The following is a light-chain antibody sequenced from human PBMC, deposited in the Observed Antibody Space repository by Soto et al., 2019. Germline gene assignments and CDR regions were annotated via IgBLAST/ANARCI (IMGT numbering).Light chain of an antibody. J-gene: IGKJ5*01. CDR2: AAS. V-gene: IGKV3-11*01. CDR1: QSVSSSY. CDR3: QQRNNWPPGIP. Sequence: VWSQSPGTLSMSPGERTTLSCRASQSVSSSYLVWYQQKPGQAPRLLIYAASNRATGIPARFSGSGSGTDFTLTISSLEPEDFAVYYCQQRNNWPPGIPFGQGTRLAI.